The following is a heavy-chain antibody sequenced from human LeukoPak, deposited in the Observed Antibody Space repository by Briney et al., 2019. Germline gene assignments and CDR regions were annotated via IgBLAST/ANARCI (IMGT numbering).Heavy chain of an antibody. CDR3: ASTFRGVTTDYYYGMDV. J-gene: IGHJ6*02. CDR1: GGSISGYF. V-gene: IGHV4-4*09. D-gene: IGHD4-17*01. CDR2: ISSGGNT. Sequence: SETLSLTCTVSGGSISGYFWSWIRQAPGKGLEWIGYISSGGNTNYNPSLKSRVIISVDPSRNQFSLKLSSVTAADTAVYYCASTFRGVTTDYYYGMDVWGQGTTVTVSS.